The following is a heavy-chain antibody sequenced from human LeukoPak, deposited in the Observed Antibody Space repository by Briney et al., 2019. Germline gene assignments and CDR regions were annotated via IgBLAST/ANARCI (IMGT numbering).Heavy chain of an antibody. Sequence: SETLSLTCIVSGGSISSNYWSWIRQPPGKGLEWIGDIYYSGSTNHNPSLKSRATISLDTSKNQFSLKLSSVTAADTAVYYCARLGRRYSNDWYFDLWGRGTLVTVSS. CDR1: GGSISSNY. J-gene: IGHJ2*01. CDR2: IYYSGST. D-gene: IGHD5-18*01. V-gene: IGHV4-59*08. CDR3: ARLGRRYSNDWYFDL.